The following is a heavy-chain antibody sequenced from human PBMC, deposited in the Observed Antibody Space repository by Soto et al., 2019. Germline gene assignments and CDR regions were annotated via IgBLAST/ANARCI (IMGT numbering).Heavy chain of an antibody. CDR3: ASQLESTTYFDS. Sequence: LQLQESGPGLVKPSETLSLTCTVSGGSISNCDYFWAWMRQPPGKGLEWVGTIAHTGSPPYNPSLKSRVTISVDTSKNQFSLTLPSVTAADTAVFYCASQLESTTYFDSWGRGTLVTVSS. J-gene: IGHJ4*02. CDR2: IAHTGSP. CDR1: GGSISNCDYF. V-gene: IGHV4-39*01. D-gene: IGHD1-1*01.